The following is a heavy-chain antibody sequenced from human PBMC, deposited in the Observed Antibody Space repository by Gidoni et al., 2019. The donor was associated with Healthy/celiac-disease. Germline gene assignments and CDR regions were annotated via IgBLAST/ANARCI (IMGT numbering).Heavy chain of an antibody. CDR1: GFTFIIYR. Sequence: EVQLVESGGGLVQPGGSLRLPCPASGFTFIIYRMSWVRQAPGKGLEWVAKIKQDGSEKYYGDSGKGRFTNSRDNAKNSLYLKMNSLRAEDTAVYYCAREGYDSSGYYYMMVGLDYWGQGTLVTVSS. V-gene: IGHV3-7*01. CDR3: AREGYDSSGYYYMMVGLDY. J-gene: IGHJ4*02. D-gene: IGHD3-22*01. CDR2: IKQDGSEK.